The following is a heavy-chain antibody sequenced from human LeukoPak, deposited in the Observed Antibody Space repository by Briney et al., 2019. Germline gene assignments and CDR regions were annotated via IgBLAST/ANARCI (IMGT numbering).Heavy chain of an antibody. CDR1: GYSISSGYY. D-gene: IGHD1-26*01. Sequence: KTSETLSLTCTVSGYSISSGYYWGWIRQPPGKGLEWIGSIYHSGNTDYNPSLKSRVTISVDTSKNQFSLKLSSVTAAETAVYYCARSPRLGRYGYGPWELPVSYFDYWGQGTLVTVSS. V-gene: IGHV4-38-2*02. J-gene: IGHJ4*02. CDR3: ARSPRLGRYGYGPWELPVSYFDY. CDR2: IYHSGNT.